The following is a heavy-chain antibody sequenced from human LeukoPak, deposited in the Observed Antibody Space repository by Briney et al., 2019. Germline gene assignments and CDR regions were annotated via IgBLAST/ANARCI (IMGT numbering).Heavy chain of an antibody. V-gene: IGHV3-33*01. CDR3: ARARATRHAFDI. Sequence: GGFLRLSCAESGFTFSSYGMHWVRQAPGKGLEWVAVIWYDGSNKYYADSVKGRFTISRDNSKNTLYLQMNSLRAEDTAVYYCARARATRHAFDIWGQGTMVTVSS. J-gene: IGHJ3*02. D-gene: IGHD5-24*01. CDR2: IWYDGSNK. CDR1: GFTFSSYG.